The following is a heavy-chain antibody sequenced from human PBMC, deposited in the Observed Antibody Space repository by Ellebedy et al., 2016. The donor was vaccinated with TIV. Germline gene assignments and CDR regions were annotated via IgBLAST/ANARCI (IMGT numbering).Heavy chain of an antibody. CDR3: ARLGNYYDSSGSYDFDY. V-gene: IGHV1-69*13. J-gene: IGHJ4*02. CDR1: GGTLGTYG. CDR2: IIPTFRTV. Sequence: AASVKVSCKASGGTLGTYGISWVRQAPGQGLEWMGGIIPTFRTVNYAQRFQDRVTITADESTSTVYLELNSLRSEDTAMFYCARLGNYYDSSGSYDFDYWGQGTLVTVSS. D-gene: IGHD3-22*01.